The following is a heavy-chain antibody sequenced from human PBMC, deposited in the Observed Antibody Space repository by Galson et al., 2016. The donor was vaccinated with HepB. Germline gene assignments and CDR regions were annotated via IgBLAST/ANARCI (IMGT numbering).Heavy chain of an antibody. V-gene: IGHV3-48*02. Sequence: SLRLSCAASGFAFSRYNMNWVRQAPGKGLEWLSYISGDSYTIYNADSVQGRFTISRDNAKNSLYLQMSSLRDEDTAVYYCARDGEVLDYSNEFDSWGQGTLVTVSS. J-gene: IGHJ4*02. CDR1: GFAFSRYN. CDR3: ARDGEVLDYSNEFDS. CDR2: ISGDSYTI. D-gene: IGHD4-11*01.